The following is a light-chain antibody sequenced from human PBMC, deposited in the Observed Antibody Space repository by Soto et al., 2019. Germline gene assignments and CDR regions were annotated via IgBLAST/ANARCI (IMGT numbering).Light chain of an antibody. CDR3: GTWDSSLSAVV. V-gene: IGLV1-51*01. J-gene: IGLJ2*01. CDR1: SSNIGNNF. CDR2: DNN. Sequence: QSVLTQPPSVSAAPGQKVTISCSGSSSNIGNNFVSWYQQLPGTAPKLLIYDNNMRPSEIPDRFSGSKSGTSATLGITGLQTGDEADYYCGTWDSSLSAVVFGGGTKLTVL.